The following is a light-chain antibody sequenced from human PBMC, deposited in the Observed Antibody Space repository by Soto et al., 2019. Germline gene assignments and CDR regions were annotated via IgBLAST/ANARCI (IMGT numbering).Light chain of an antibody. CDR2: AAS. Sequence: DIQMTPSPSSLSASVGDRVTITCRASQSISSYLNWYQQKPGKAPKLLIYAASSLQSGVPSRFSGSGSGTDFTLTISSLQPEDFATYYCPQSYSTLWTFGQGTKVEIK. CDR1: QSISSY. V-gene: IGKV1-39*01. CDR3: PQSYSTLWT. J-gene: IGKJ1*01.